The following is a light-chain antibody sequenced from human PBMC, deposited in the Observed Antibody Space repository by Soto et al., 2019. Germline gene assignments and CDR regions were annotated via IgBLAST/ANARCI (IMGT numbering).Light chain of an antibody. CDR2: GAS. Sequence: EIVLTQSPGTLSLSPGDRATLSCRASQSVSSSYLAWYQQKPGQAPRLLMYGASSRATGIPDRFSGSGSGTDFTLTISRLEPEDFAVYYCQQYGSSPRTFGQGTKVDIK. V-gene: IGKV3-20*01. J-gene: IGKJ1*01. CDR1: QSVSSSY. CDR3: QQYGSSPRT.